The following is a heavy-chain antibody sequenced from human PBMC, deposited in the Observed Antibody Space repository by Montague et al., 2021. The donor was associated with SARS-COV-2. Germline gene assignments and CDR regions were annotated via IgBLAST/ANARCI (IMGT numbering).Heavy chain of an antibody. CDR1: GGSVSSGSYY. V-gene: IGHV4-39*07. Sequence: SETLSLTCTVSGGSVSSGSYYWTWIRQPPGKGLEWIGEINHDGSTNYNPSLKSRLTISVDTTKNQFSLNLTSVTAADAAVYYCARARGGRAVLIMTYYYYHGMDFWGQGTTVTVSS. CDR3: ARARGGRAVLIMTYYYYHGMDF. CDR2: INHDGST. J-gene: IGHJ6*02. D-gene: IGHD2-8*01.